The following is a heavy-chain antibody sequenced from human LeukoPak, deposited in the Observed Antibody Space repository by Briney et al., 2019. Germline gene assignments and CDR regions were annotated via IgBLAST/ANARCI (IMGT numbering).Heavy chain of an antibody. J-gene: IGHJ4*02. D-gene: IGHD1-1*01. Sequence: PGASVKVSCKASGYTFTGYYKHWVRQAPGQGLEWMGWINPNSGGTNYAQKFQGRVTMTRDTSISTAYMELSRLRSDDTAVYYCARDRRGTTTPTAGDYWGQGTLVTVSS. CDR1: GYTFTGYY. CDR3: ARDRRGTTTPTAGDY. V-gene: IGHV1-2*02. CDR2: INPNSGGT.